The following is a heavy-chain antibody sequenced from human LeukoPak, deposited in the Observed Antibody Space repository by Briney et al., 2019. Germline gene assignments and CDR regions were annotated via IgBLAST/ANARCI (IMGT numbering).Heavy chain of an antibody. CDR2: IYSGGNT. CDR1: GFTVSSNY. V-gene: IGHV3-53*01. CDR3: ARSIAAAEGFDV. D-gene: IGHD6-25*01. J-gene: IGHJ4*02. Sequence: GGSLRLSCAASGFTVSSNYMSWVRQAPGKGLEWVSVIYSGGNTYYADSVKGRFTISRDNSKNTLYLQMNSLRAEDTAVYYCARSIAAAEGFDVWGQGTLVTVSS.